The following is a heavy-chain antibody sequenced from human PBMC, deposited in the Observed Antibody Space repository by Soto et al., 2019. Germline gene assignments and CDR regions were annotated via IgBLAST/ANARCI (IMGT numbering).Heavy chain of an antibody. CDR3: AREDYDSSGYYYSSYYGMDV. CDR2: INPSGGST. CDR1: GYTFTSYY. J-gene: IGHJ6*02. Sequence: ASVKVSCKASGYTFTSYYMHWVRQAPGQGLEWMGIINPSGGSTSYAQKFQGRVTMTRDTSTSTVYMEPSSLRSEDTAVYYCAREDYDSSGYYYSSYYGMDVWGQGTTVTVSS. V-gene: IGHV1-46*01. D-gene: IGHD3-22*01.